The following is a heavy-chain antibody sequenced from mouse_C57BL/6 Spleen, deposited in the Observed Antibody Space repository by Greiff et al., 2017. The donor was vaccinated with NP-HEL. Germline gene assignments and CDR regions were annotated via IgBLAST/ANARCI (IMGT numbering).Heavy chain of an antibody. CDR3: ARLVYYYGMNAMDY. V-gene: IGHV1-26*01. CDR1: GYTFTDYY. CDR2: INPNNGGT. J-gene: IGHJ4*01. Sequence: EVQLQQSGPELVKPGASVKISCKASGYTFTDYYMNWVKQSHGKSLEWIGDINPNNGGTSYNQKFKGKATLTVDKSSSTAYMELRSLTSEDSAVYYCARLVYYYGMNAMDYWGQGTSVTVSS. D-gene: IGHD1-1*01.